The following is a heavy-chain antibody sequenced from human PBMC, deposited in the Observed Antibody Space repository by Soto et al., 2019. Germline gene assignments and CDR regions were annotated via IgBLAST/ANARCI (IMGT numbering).Heavy chain of an antibody. CDR3: AGTPNALYYFDY. V-gene: IGHV4-31*03. D-gene: IGHD2-8*01. CDR1: GDSISSSNYY. J-gene: IGHJ4*02. Sequence: QVQLQESGPGLVKPSQTLSLTCTVSGDSISSSNYYWSWIRHLPGKGLEWIGYIYPSGITYYNPSLKSRAHLSVATSKNQLSLNLTSVTAADTAVYYCAGTPNALYYFDYWGQGILVTVSS. CDR2: IYPSGIT.